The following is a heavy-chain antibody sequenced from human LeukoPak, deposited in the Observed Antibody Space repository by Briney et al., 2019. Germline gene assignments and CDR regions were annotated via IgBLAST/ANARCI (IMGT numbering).Heavy chain of an antibody. CDR1: GFTFSSYW. J-gene: IGHJ4*02. Sequence: GGSLRLSCAASGFTFSSYWMSWVRQAPGKGLEWVAVISYDGSNKYYADSVKGRFTISRDNSKNTLYLQMNSLRAEDTAVYYCAKSGFGELLLYFDYWGQGTLVTVSS. CDR2: ISYDGSNK. CDR3: AKSGFGELLLYFDY. D-gene: IGHD3-10*01. V-gene: IGHV3-30*18.